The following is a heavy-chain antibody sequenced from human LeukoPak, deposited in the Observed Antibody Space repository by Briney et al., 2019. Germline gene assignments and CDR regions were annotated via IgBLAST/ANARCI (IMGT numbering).Heavy chain of an antibody. CDR1: GFTFGDYA. D-gene: IGHD3-22*01. CDR3: TRGGGYYLLPPGLFDN. J-gene: IGHJ4*02. CDR2: IRSKAYGGTT. Sequence: GGSLRLSCTASGFTFGDYAMSWVRQAPGKGLEWVGFIRSKAYGGTTEYAASVKGRFTISRDDSKSIAYLQMNSLKTEDTAVYYCTRGGGYYLLPPGLFDNWGQGTLVTVSS. V-gene: IGHV3-49*04.